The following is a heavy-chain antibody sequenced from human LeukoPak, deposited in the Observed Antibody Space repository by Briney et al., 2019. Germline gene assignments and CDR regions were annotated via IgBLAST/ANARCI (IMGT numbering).Heavy chain of an antibody. V-gene: IGHV1-46*01. Sequence: ASVKVSCKASGYTFTSYYMHWVRQAPGQGLEWMGIINPSGGGTNYAQNFQGRVTMTRGTSTSTVYMELSSLRSEDTAMYYCARDNSRNSNDYWGQGTPVTVSS. J-gene: IGHJ4*02. CDR1: GYTFTSYY. CDR2: INPSGGGT. D-gene: IGHD1-20*01. CDR3: ARDNSRNSNDY.